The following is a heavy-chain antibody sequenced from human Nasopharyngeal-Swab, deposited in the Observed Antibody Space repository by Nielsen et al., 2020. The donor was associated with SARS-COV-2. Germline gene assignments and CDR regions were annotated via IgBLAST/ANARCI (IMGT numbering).Heavy chain of an antibody. D-gene: IGHD5-12*01. Sequence: SVKVSCKPSGGSFTNSAINWVRQAPGQGLEWMGGIVPALGLPNYAQNFRGRVTISADRSTTTSYLELSSLRSEDTAIYYCAREGEYGAYDAPDYWGQGTLVTVSS. CDR1: GGSFTNSA. V-gene: IGHV1-69*10. CDR3: AREGEYGAYDAPDY. CDR2: IVPALGLP. J-gene: IGHJ4*02.